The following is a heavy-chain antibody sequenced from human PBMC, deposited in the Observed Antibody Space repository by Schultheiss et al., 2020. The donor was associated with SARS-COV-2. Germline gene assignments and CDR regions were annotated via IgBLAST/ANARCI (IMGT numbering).Heavy chain of an antibody. CDR3: ARVSGSYLVDAFDI. V-gene: IGHV4-34*01. CDR2: INHSGST. J-gene: IGHJ3*02. Sequence: SETLSLTCAVYGGSFSGYYWSWIRQPPGKGLEWIGEINHSGSTYYNPSLKSRVTISVDTSKNQFSLKLSSVTAADTAVYYCARVSGSYLVDAFDIWGQGTMVTVSS. CDR1: GGSFSGYY. D-gene: IGHD1-26*01.